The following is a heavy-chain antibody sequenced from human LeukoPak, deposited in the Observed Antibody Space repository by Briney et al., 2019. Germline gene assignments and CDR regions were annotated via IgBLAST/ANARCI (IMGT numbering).Heavy chain of an antibody. CDR1: GGSFSGYY. V-gene: IGHV4-34*01. J-gene: IGHJ4*02. D-gene: IGHD3-3*01. Sequence: SETLSLTCAVYGGSFSGYYWSWIRQPPGKGLEWIGEINHSGSTNYNPSLKSRVTISLDRSKKKFSLKLTSVTAADTVVYFCARGAEYYAIWRGYAGYSDYWGQGISVTVSS. CDR2: INHSGST. CDR3: ARGAEYYAIWRGYAGYSDY.